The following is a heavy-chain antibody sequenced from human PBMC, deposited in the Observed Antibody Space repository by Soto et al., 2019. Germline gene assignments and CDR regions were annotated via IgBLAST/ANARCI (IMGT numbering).Heavy chain of an antibody. CDR3: AKWPPAPNMGGTSH. V-gene: IGHV3-23*01. CDR2: ITVAGGGI. Sequence: EVQLLESGGGLAQPWGSLRLSCAASGFAFSSSAIAWIRQTPGKGLQWVSAITVAGGGIYYADSVKGRFTISRDNSKKTLYLPMHSLSAEDTAQYFCAKWPPAPNMGGTSHWGQGPVVTVSS. J-gene: IGHJ4*02. CDR1: GFAFSSSA. D-gene: IGHD1-26*01.